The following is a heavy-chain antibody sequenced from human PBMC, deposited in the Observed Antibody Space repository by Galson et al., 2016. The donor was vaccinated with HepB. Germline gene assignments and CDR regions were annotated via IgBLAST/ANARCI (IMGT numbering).Heavy chain of an antibody. Sequence: SVKVSCKASGYTFDSYGISWVRQAPGQGLEWMGWISGYNGKTNYAQKVQDRVTMTTDTSTNTVYMELRRLRSDDTAVYYCARGDLVVACAPLYYWGQGTLVIVSS. V-gene: IGHV1-18*01. J-gene: IGHJ4*02. D-gene: IGHD2-15*01. CDR1: GYTFDSYG. CDR3: ARGDLVVACAPLYY. CDR2: ISGYNGKT.